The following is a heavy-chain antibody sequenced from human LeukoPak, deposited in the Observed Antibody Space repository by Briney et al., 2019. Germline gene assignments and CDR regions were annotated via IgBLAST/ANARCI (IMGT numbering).Heavy chain of an antibody. CDR2: TNHSGST. J-gene: IGHJ6*02. V-gene: IGHV4-34*01. Sequence: PSETLSLTCAVYGGSFSGYYWSWIRQPPGKGLEWIGETNHSGSTNYNPSLKSRVTISVDTSKNQFSLKLSSVTAADTAVYYCARGQIVVVPAARGYYYYGMDVWGQGTTVTVSS. CDR1: GGSFSGYY. D-gene: IGHD2-2*01. CDR3: ARGQIVVVPAARGYYYYGMDV.